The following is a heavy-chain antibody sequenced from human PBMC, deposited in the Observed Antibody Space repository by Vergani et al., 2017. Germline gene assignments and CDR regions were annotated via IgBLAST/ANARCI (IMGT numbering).Heavy chain of an antibody. J-gene: IGHJ4*02. CDR1: GFTFSSYG. V-gene: IGHV3-30*18. CDR2: ISYDGSNK. Sequence: QVQLVESGGGVVQPGRSLRLSCAASGFTFSSYGMHWVRQAPGKGLEGVPVISYDGSNKYYADSVKGRFTISRDNSKNTLYLQMNSLRAEDTAVYYCAKDGSGGSFDYWGQGTLVTVSS. D-gene: IGHD2-15*01. CDR3: AKDGSGGSFDY.